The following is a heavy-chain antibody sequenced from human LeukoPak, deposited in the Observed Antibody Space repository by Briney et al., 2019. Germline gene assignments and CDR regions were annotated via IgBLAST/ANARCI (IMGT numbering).Heavy chain of an antibody. V-gene: IGHV3-30*18. J-gene: IGHJ4*02. CDR2: ISYDGSNK. CDR3: AKGARYDSSGYFDY. D-gene: IGHD3-22*01. Sequence: GGSLRLSCAASGFTFSSYGMHWVRQAPGKGLEWVAVISYDGSNKYYADSVKGRFTISRDNSKNTLYLQMNSLRAEDTAVYYCAKGARYDSSGYFDYWGQGTLATVSS. CDR1: GFTFSSYG.